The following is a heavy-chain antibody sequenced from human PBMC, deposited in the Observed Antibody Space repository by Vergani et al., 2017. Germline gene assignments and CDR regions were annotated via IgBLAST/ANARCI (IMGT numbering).Heavy chain of an antibody. CDR1: GGSFSGYY. D-gene: IGHD1-26*01. Sequence: QVQLQQWGAGLLKPSETLSLTCAVYGGSFSGYYWSWIRQPPGKGLEWIGEINHSGSTNYNPYLKSRVTISVDTSKNQFSQKLSSVTAADTAVYYCARRARYRGGYFDYWGQGTLVTVSS. J-gene: IGHJ4*02. CDR2: INHSGST. CDR3: ARRARYRGGYFDY. V-gene: IGHV4-34*01.